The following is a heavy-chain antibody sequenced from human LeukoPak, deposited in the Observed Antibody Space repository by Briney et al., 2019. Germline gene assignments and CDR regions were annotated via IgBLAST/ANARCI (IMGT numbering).Heavy chain of an antibody. D-gene: IGHD1-26*01. CDR2: IYYSGRT. CDR3: ARDGRFPPEVLPRYFDY. J-gene: IGHJ4*02. Sequence: KSSETLSLTCTVSGGSISSSIYYWGRIRQPPGKGLEWIGYIYYSGRTYYNPSLKSRVTISVDTSKNQFSLKLSSVTAADTAVYYCARDGRFPPEVLPRYFDYWGQGTLVTVSS. V-gene: IGHV4-39*07. CDR1: GGSISSSIYY.